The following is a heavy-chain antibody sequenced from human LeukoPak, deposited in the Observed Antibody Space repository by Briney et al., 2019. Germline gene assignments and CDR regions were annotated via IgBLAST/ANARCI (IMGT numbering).Heavy chain of an antibody. CDR1: GFTFSSYW. Sequence: PGGSLRLSCAASGFTFSSYWMSWVRQAPGKGLEWVANIKKDGSEKYYVDSVKGRFTISRDNAKTSLYLQMNSLRAEDTAMYYCARGGLIQRHAFDIWGQGTMVTVSS. J-gene: IGHJ3*02. V-gene: IGHV3-7*01. CDR2: IKKDGSEK. CDR3: ARGGLIQRHAFDI. D-gene: IGHD1-1*01.